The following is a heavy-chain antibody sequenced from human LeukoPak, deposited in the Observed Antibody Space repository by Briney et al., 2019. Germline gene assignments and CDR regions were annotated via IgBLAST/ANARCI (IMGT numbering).Heavy chain of an antibody. CDR3: ARDLKRGWSGPYYMDV. CDR2: ISAYNGNT. Sequence: ASVKVSCKASGCPFTSYAMNWVRQAPGQGLEWMGWISAYNGNTNYAQKLQGRVTMTTDTSTSTAYMELRSLRSDDTAVYYCARDLKRGWSGPYYMDVWGKGTTVTVSS. CDR1: GCPFTSYA. J-gene: IGHJ6*03. V-gene: IGHV1-18*01. D-gene: IGHD3-3*01.